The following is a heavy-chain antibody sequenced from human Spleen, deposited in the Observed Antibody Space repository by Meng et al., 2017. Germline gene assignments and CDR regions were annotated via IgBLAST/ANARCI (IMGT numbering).Heavy chain of an antibody. V-gene: IGHV1-18*01. CDR2: ISAYNGNT. J-gene: IGHJ4*02. D-gene: IGHD5-12*01. CDR3: ARAHADIVATITEDFNY. CDR1: GYTFTSYG. Sequence: VQGGQSEARVKKPGASVKVSCKASGYTFTSYGISWVRQAPGQGLEWMGWISAYNGNTNYAQKLQGRVTMTTDTSTSTAYMELRSLRSDDTAVYYCARAHADIVATITEDFNYWGQGTLVTVSS.